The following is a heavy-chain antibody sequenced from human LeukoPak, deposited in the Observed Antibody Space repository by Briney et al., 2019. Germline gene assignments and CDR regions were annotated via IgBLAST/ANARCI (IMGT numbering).Heavy chain of an antibody. CDR3: ARQTDYYGSGSYYDYYHYMDV. CDR1: GYTFTGYY. D-gene: IGHD3-10*01. CDR2: INPNSGGT. Sequence: ASVKVSCKASGYTFTGYYMHWVRQAPGQGLEWMGWINPNSGGTNYAQKFQGRVTMTRDTSISTAYMELSGLRSDDTAVYYCARQTDYYGSGSYYDYYHYMDVWGKGTTVTVSS. J-gene: IGHJ6*03. V-gene: IGHV1-2*02.